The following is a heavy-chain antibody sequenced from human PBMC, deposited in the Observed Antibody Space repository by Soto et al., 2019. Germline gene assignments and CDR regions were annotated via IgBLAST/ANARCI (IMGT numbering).Heavy chain of an antibody. J-gene: IGHJ4*02. Sequence: QVQLVESGGGVVQPGRSLRLSCAASGFTFSSYGMHWVRQAPGKGLEWVAVIWYDGSNKYYADSVKGRFPISRDNSKNTLYLQMNSLRAEDTAVYYCARDKSYFDYWGQGTLVTVSS. CDR3: ARDKSYFDY. CDR1: GFTFSSYG. CDR2: IWYDGSNK. V-gene: IGHV3-33*01.